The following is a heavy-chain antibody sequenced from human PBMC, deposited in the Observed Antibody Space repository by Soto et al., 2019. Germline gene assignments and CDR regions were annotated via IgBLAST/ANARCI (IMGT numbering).Heavy chain of an antibody. Sequence: PSETLSLTCTVSGGSFKSGSYSWSWIRQPPGKGLEWIGYVYLTGRPGYNPSLKSRVSIPMDTSKNQFSLNLDSVTAADTAVYFCARDFAYFDSWGQGTLVTVSS. V-gene: IGHV4-61*01. J-gene: IGHJ4*02. CDR1: GGSFKSGSYS. D-gene: IGHD3-3*01. CDR3: ARDFAYFDS. CDR2: VYLTGRP.